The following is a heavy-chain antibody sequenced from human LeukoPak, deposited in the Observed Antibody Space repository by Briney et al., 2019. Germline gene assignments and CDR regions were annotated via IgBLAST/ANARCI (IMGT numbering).Heavy chain of an antibody. D-gene: IGHD3-22*01. CDR3: AKDPVGYYYDSSGYPTHFDY. J-gene: IGHJ4*02. V-gene: IGHV3-48*03. Sequence: PGGSLRLSCAASGFTFSSYEMNWVRQAPGKGLEWVSYISSSGSTIYYADSVKGRFTISRDNAKNSLYLQMNSLRAEDTAVYYCAKDPVGYYYDSSGYPTHFDYWGQGTLVTVSS. CDR1: GFTFSSYE. CDR2: ISSSGSTI.